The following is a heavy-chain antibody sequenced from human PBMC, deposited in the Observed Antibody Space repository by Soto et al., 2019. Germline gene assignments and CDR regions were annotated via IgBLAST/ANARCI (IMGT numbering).Heavy chain of an antibody. D-gene: IGHD4-17*01. V-gene: IGHV3-11*04. J-gene: IGHJ6*02. Sequence: GGSLRLSCAASGFTFSDYYMSWIRQAPGKGLEWVSYISSSSSTIYYADSVKGRFTISRDNAKNSLYLQMNSLRDEDTAVYYCASLFGVGVPNYGYYYGMDVWGQGTTVTVSS. CDR3: ASLFGVGVPNYGYYYGMDV. CDR2: ISSSSSTI. CDR1: GFTFSDYY.